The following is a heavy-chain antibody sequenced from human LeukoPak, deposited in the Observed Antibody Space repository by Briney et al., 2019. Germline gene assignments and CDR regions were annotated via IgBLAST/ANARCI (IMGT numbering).Heavy chain of an antibody. D-gene: IGHD2-15*01. CDR2: ISDSAVST. CDR3: AKDVQDGWFDP. J-gene: IGHJ5*02. Sequence: GGSLRLSCVASGFTFRKYAMAWVRQAPGKGLEWVSIISDSAVSTYYSDSVKGRFTISRDNSNNTVFLQMHSLRAEDTAVYYCAKDVQDGWFDPWGQGTLVTVSS. CDR1: GFTFRKYA. V-gene: IGHV3-23*01.